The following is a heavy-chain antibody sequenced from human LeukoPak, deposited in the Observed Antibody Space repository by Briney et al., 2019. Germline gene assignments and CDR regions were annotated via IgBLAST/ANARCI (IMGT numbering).Heavy chain of an antibody. CDR2: IYSSGST. CDR3: ARSDGYGLVGI. CDR1: GASINSGSNY. V-gene: IGHV4-39*07. J-gene: IGHJ3*02. D-gene: IGHD5-18*01. Sequence: SETLSLTCRVSGASINSGSNYWGWIRQPPGKTLEWIGSIYSSGSTYYNPSLKSRFIIMIDTPKSHFSLTLSSVTAADTAVYYCARSDGYGLVGIWGQGTMVTVSS.